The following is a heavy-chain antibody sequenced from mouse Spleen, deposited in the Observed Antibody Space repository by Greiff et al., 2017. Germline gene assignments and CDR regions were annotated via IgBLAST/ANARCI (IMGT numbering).Heavy chain of an antibody. CDR3: ARHQAQMDY. V-gene: IGHV5-15*04. CDR2: ISNLAYSI. J-gene: IGHJ4*01. CDR1: GFTFSDYG. D-gene: IGHD3-2*02. Sequence: EVKVEESGGGLVKPGGSLKLSCAASGFTFSDYGMAWVRQAPGKGPEWVAFISNLAYSIYYADTVTGRFTISRENAKNTLYLEMSSLRSEDTAMYYCARHQAQMDYWGQGTSVTVSS.